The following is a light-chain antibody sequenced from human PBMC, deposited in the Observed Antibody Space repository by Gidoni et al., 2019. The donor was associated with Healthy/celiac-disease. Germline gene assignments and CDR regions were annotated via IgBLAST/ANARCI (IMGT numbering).Light chain of an antibody. V-gene: IGKV3-11*01. CDR3: QQRSNWPQEFT. CDR2: DAY. Sequence: EIVLTQSPPTLSLSPGVRVTLSCRDTQSVSSYLAWYQQTPGQTPRLLIYDAYNRVTGSPARLRGSGSGTDFTLTSSSLEPEDVAVDYCQQRSNWPQEFTFGPGTKVDIK. J-gene: IGKJ3*01. CDR1: QSVSSY.